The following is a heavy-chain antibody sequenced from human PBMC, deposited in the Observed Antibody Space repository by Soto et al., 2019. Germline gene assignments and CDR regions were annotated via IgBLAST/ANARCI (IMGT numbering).Heavy chain of an antibody. CDR3: AKDLLDIVATEKSINPDY. V-gene: IGHV3-23*01. CDR1: GFTFSSYA. Sequence: GGSLRLSCAASGFTFSSYAMSWVRQAPGKGLEWVSAISGSGGSTYYADSVKGRFTISRDNSKNTLYLQMNSLRAEDTAVYYCAKDLLDIVATEKSINPDYWGQGTLVTVSS. J-gene: IGHJ4*02. D-gene: IGHD5-12*01. CDR2: ISGSGGST.